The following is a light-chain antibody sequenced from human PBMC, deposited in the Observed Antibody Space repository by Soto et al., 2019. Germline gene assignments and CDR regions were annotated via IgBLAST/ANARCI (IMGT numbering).Light chain of an antibody. J-gene: IGKJ4*01. CDR2: DIF. CDR1: QSVRAK. Sequence: EIVMTQSPATLSVSPGERATLPCRASQSVRAKLAWYQQKPGKAPRLVIYDIFTRATGVPTRISGSGSGTDFTLTISSLQAEDVEVYYCQQYYSTPLTFGGGTKVDIK. V-gene: IGKV3D-15*01. CDR3: QQYYSTPLT.